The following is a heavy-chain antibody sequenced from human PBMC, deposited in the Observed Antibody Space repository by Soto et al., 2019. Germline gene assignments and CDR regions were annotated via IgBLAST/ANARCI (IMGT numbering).Heavy chain of an antibody. D-gene: IGHD4-4*01. Sequence: QVQLQASGPRLVKPSGTLSLTCTVSGGSITSNNWWTWVRQPPGKGLEWIGEIDHSGDTNYKSSLESRVSISGDKSKNQISLRLTCVTAADTAVYYCARETYSNYGGWIDFWGQGALVTVSS. V-gene: IGHV4-4*02. CDR2: IDHSGDT. CDR1: GGSITSNNW. J-gene: IGHJ4*02. CDR3: ARETYSNYGGWIDF.